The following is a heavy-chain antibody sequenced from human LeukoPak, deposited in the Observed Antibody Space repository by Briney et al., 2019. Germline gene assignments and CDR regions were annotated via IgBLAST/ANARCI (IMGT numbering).Heavy chain of an antibody. CDR3: ARSAVVIAHNADWFDP. V-gene: IGHV1-18*04. CDR1: GYTFTGYY. J-gene: IGHJ5*02. Sequence: GASVKVSCKASGYTFTGYYMHWVRQAPGQGLEWMGWISAYNGNTNYAQKLQGRVTITTDKSTSTAYMELRSLRSDDTAVYYCARSAVVIAHNADWFDPWGQGTLVTVSS. CDR2: ISAYNGNT. D-gene: IGHD2-21*01.